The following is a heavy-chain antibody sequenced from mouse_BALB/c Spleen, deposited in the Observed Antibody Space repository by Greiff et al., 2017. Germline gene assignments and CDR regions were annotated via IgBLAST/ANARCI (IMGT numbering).Heavy chain of an antibody. J-gene: IGHJ2*01. CDR1: GYSITSDYA. V-gene: IGHV3-2*02. D-gene: IGHD2-2*01. CDR3: ARGGGYGLFDY. Sequence: EVQLVESGPGLVKPSQSLSLTCTVTGYSITSDYAWNWIRQFPGNKLEWMGYISYSGSTSYNPSLKSRISITRDTSKNQFFLQLNSVTTEDTATYYCARGGGYGLFDYWGQGTTLTVSS. CDR2: ISYSGST.